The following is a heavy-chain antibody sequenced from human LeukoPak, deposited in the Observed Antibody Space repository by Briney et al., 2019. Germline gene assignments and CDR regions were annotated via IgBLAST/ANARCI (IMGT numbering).Heavy chain of an antibody. D-gene: IGHD2-15*01. CDR1: GGSFSGYY. J-gene: IGHJ5*02. CDR3: ARGVDATSGWFDP. Sequence: PETLSLTCAVYGGSFSGYYWSWIRQPPGKGLEWIGGINHSRTTNYNPSLKCRVTISVDTSKNQFSLKLSSVTAADTAVYYCARGVDATSGWFDPWGQGTLVTVSS. CDR2: INHSRTT. V-gene: IGHV4-34*01.